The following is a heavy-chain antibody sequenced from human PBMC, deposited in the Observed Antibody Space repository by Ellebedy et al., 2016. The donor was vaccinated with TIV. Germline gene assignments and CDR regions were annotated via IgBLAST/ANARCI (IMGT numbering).Heavy chain of an antibody. CDR3: ATDHLTVGDYVVY. Sequence: AASVKVSCKASGYTFTSYDINWVRQATGQGLEWMGWMNPNSGNTGYAQKFQGRVTMTEDTSTDTAYMELSSLRSEDTAVYYCATDHLTVGDYVVYWGQGTLVTVSS. CDR2: MNPNSGNT. CDR1: GYTFTSYD. V-gene: IGHV1-8*01. D-gene: IGHD1-26*01. J-gene: IGHJ4*02.